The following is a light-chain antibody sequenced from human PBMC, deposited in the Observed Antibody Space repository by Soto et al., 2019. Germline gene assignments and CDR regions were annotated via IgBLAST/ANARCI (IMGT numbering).Light chain of an antibody. CDR2: GTS. V-gene: IGKV3-20*01. J-gene: IGKJ4*01. CDR3: QQYASSPLLT. Sequence: EIVLTQSPGTLSLSPGETATLSCRASQTIGRNYLAWYQQKPGQAPRLLIFGTSTRATGIPDRFSGSGSGTDFTLSISRLEPEEFAVYYCQQYASSPLLTFGGGTKVEIK. CDR1: QTIGRNY.